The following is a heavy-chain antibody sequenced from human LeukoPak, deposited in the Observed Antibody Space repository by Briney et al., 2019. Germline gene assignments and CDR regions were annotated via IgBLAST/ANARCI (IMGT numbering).Heavy chain of an antibody. CDR2: ISGSGGST. CDR3: AKARYYYATQTGIFDY. CDR1: GFTFSSYA. J-gene: IGHJ4*02. Sequence: GGSLRLSCAASGFTFSSYAMSWVRQAPEKGLEWVSAISGSGGSTYYADSVKGRFTISRDNSKNTLYLQMNSLRAEDTAVYYCAKARYYYATQTGIFDYWGQGTLVTVSS. V-gene: IGHV3-23*01. D-gene: IGHD3-10*01.